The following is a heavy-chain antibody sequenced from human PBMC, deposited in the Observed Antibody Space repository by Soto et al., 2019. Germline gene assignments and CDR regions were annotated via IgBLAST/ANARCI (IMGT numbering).Heavy chain of an antibody. CDR1: GFNFNYHG. V-gene: IGHV3-33*01. J-gene: IGHJ6*02. Sequence: QVRLVESGGNVVQPGRSLRLSCATSGFNFNYHGMHWVRQAPGKGLEWVAHLWAGGNYAYYAYSVKGRFTIPSDQSTNAPYRQMNSLGAEDMAVYYWTRDEQELANYCLDVWGQGTTVTVSS. CDR2: LWAGGNYA. CDR3: TRDEQELANYCLDV. D-gene: IGHD1-7*01.